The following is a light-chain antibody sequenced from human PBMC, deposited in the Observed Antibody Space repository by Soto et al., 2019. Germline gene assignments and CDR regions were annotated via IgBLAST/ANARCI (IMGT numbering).Light chain of an antibody. CDR3: SSYTSSSTHV. CDR1: SSDVATYNL. V-gene: IGLV2-14*02. J-gene: IGLJ1*01. Sequence: QSALTQPASVSGSPGQSITISCTGTSSDVATYNLVSWYQQRPGTAPQLIIYEVTKRPSGVSTRFSGSQSGNTASLTISGLQADDEADYYCSSYTSSSTHVFGTGTKLTVL. CDR2: EVT.